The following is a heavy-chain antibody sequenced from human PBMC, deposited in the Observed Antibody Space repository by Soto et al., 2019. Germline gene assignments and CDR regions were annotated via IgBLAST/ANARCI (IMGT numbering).Heavy chain of an antibody. V-gene: IGHV3-23*01. CDR3: AREGRTKRYYYGMDV. Sequence: GGSLRLSCAASGFPFSSYAMSWVRQAPGKGLEWVSGISGSGGSTYYGDSVKGRFTISRDNSKNTLYLQMNSLRAEDTAVYYCAREGRTKRYYYGMDVWGQGTTVTVSS. J-gene: IGHJ6*02. CDR1: GFPFSSYA. D-gene: IGHD2-8*01. CDR2: ISGSGGST.